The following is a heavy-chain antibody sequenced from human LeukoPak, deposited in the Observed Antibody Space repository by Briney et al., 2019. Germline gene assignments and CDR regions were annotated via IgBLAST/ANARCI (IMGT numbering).Heavy chain of an antibody. J-gene: IGHJ4*02. CDR3: ARVVTGGFGY. Sequence: GGSLRLSCATSGFTFSGYAVSWVSQAPGKGLEWVSSISGSGGSTYYADSVKGRFTISRDNSKNTLYLQMNSLRAEDTAVYYCARVVTGGFGYWGQGTLVTVSS. CDR1: GFTFSGYA. D-gene: IGHD2-21*02. V-gene: IGHV3-23*01. CDR2: ISGSGGST.